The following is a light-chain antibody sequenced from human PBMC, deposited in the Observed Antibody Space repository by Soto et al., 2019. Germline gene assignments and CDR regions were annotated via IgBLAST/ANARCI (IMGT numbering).Light chain of an antibody. J-gene: IGKJ1*01. CDR3: QQRATWPWT. CDR1: QSIAIC. Sequence: IVLTQSPATLSFSPGERATLSCRASQSIAICLAWYQQRSGQSPRLLIYDTFNRAPGIPDRFSGSGSGTDFTLTISSLEPEDFAVYYCQQRATWPWTFGQGTTVEIK. CDR2: DTF. V-gene: IGKV3-11*01.